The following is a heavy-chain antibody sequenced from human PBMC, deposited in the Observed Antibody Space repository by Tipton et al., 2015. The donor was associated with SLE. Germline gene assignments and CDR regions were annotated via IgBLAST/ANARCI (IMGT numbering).Heavy chain of an antibody. Sequence: TLSLTCTVSGGSLSSSSYYWGWIRQPPGKGLEWIGSIYYSGRTYYNPSLKSRVTISVDTSKNQFSLKLSSVTAADTAVYYCAGLGGATNLGAYFFDYWGQGTLVTVSS. D-gene: IGHD1-26*01. CDR3: AGLGGATNLGAYFFDY. V-gene: IGHV4-39*01. CDR2: IYYSGRT. CDR1: GGSLSSSSYY. J-gene: IGHJ4*02.